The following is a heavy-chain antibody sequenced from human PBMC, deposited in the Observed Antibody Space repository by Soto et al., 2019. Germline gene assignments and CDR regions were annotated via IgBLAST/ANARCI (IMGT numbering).Heavy chain of an antibody. CDR2: ISDSGGST. CDR1: GFTFSSYA. Sequence: GGSLRLSCAASGFTFSSYAMSWVRQAPGKGLEWVSTISDSGGSTYYADSLKGRFTISRDYAKSSLYLQMNNLRAEDTAVYYCARATRVYYGMDVWGQGTTVTVSS. V-gene: IGHV3-23*01. CDR3: ARATRVYYGMDV. J-gene: IGHJ6*02.